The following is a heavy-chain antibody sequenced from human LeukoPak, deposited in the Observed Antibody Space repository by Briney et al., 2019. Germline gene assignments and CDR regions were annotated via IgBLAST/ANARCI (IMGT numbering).Heavy chain of an antibody. V-gene: IGHV5-51*01. Sequence: GESLKISCKGSGYSFTNYWIGWVRQMPGKGLEWMGIIYPGDSDTRYSPSFQGQVTISADKSISTAYLQWSSLKASDTAMYYCAIRGYAYYYSMDVWGQGTTVTVSS. CDR1: GYSFTNYW. D-gene: IGHD5-18*01. J-gene: IGHJ6*02. CDR2: IYPGDSDT. CDR3: AIRGYAYYYSMDV.